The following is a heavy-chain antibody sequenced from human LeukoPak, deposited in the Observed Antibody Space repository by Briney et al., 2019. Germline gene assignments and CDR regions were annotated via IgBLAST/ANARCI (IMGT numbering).Heavy chain of an antibody. Sequence: GASVKVSCKASGCAFTGYNMHWVGQAPGQGLEWMGWINPNSGGTNYAQKFQGRVTMTRDMSISTAYMELSRLTSDDTAVYYYARWFSITSGDYDILTSSYHRGMDVWGQGSTVTVSS. CDR3: ARWFSITSGDYDILTSSYHRGMDV. V-gene: IGHV1-2*02. D-gene: IGHD3-9*01. CDR2: INPNSGGT. CDR1: GCAFTGYN. J-gene: IGHJ6*02.